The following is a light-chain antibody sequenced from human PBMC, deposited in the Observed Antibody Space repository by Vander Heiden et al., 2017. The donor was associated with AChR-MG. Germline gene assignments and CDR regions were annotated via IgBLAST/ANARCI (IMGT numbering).Light chain of an antibody. CDR2: DVS. V-gene: IGLV2-14*03. Sequence: QSALTQPASVSGSPGQSIPIPCTGTSSDVGGDKYVSWYQQHPGKAPKLMRYDVSNRPSRISTRFSGSKSGNTASLAISGLQAEDEADYYCSSYTTSSTWLFGGGTKLTVL. J-gene: IGLJ3*02. CDR3: SSYTTSSTWL. CDR1: SSDVGGDKY.